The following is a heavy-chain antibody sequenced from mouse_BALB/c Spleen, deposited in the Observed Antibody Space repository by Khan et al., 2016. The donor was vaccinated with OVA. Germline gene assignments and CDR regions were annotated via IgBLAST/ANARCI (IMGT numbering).Heavy chain of an antibody. CDR2: IDPFNGGT. J-gene: IGHJ3*01. CDR3: ARGAFGY. Sequence: VQLQQSGPELMKPGASVNISCKASGYSFTSYYIHWVKQSHGKSLEWIGYIDPFNGGTDYNQKFKGQATLTVDKSSSTAYMHLSSLTSEDSAVYYCARGAFGYWGQGTLVTVSA. CDR1: GYSFTSYY. V-gene: IGHV1S135*01.